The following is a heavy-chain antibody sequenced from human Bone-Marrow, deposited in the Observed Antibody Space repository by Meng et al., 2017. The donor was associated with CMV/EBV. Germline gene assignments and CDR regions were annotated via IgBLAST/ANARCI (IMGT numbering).Heavy chain of an antibody. CDR3: ASTAPGYYDSSFDI. D-gene: IGHD3-22*01. Sequence: SVKVSCKASGGTFSSYAISWVRQAPGQGLEWMGGIIPIFGTANYAQKFQGRVTITTDESTSTAYMELSSLRSEDTAVYYGASTAPGYYDSSFDIWGQGTMVTFSS. V-gene: IGHV1-69*05. J-gene: IGHJ3*02. CDR2: IIPIFGTA. CDR1: GGTFSSYA.